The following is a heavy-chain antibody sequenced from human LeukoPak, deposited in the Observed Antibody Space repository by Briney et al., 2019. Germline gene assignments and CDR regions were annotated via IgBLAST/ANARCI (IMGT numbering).Heavy chain of an antibody. CDR1: GFTFSSYW. V-gene: IGHV3-7*01. Sequence: GGSLRLSCAASGFTFSSYWMSWVRQAPGKGLEWVANIKQDGSEKYYVDSVKGRFTVSRDNAKNSLYLQMNSLRAGDTAVYYCARTIEMATISYFDYWGQGTLVTVSS. CDR2: IKQDGSEK. CDR3: ARTIEMATISYFDY. D-gene: IGHD5-24*01. J-gene: IGHJ4*02.